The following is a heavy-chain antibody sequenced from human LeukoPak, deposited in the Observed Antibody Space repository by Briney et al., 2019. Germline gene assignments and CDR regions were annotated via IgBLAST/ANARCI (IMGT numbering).Heavy chain of an antibody. CDR1: GGSISSYY. Sequence: SETLSLTCTVSGGSISSYYWSWIRQPPGKGLEWIGYIYYSGSTNYHPSLKSRVTISVDTSKNQFSLKLSSVTAADTAVYYCARQVANWGFDYWGQGTLVTVSS. V-gene: IGHV4-59*08. J-gene: IGHJ4*02. CDR3: ARQVANWGFDY. CDR2: IYYSGST. D-gene: IGHD7-27*01.